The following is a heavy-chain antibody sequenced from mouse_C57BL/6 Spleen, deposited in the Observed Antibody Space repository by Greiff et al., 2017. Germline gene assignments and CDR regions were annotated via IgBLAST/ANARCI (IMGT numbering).Heavy chain of an antibody. CDR2: IYPSDSYT. D-gene: IGHD2-5*01. V-gene: IGHV1-50*01. CDR3: ARPYSNCFDY. Sequence: QVQLQQPGAELVKPGASVKLSCKASGYTFTSYWMQWVKQRPGQGLEWIGEIYPSDSYTNYNQKFKGKAPLTVDTSSSTAEMQLSSLTSEDSAVYYCARPYSNCFDYWGQGTTRTVSS. CDR1: GYTFTSYW. J-gene: IGHJ2*01.